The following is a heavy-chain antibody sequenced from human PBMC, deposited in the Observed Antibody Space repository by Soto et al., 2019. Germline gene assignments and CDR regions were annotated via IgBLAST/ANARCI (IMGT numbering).Heavy chain of an antibody. J-gene: IGHJ5*02. CDR3: ARSGSRGHLREWFEP. CDR2: IYYNGRT. CDR1: GGSINNTNYS. Sequence: PSETLSLTCSVSGGSINNTNYSGVWIRQPPGKGLEWIGMIYYNGRTYYSESLKSRFTISVDPSKNHISLKVPSVAAADRALYSCARSGSRGHLREWFEPWGHGSLVTVSA. D-gene: IGHD3-10*01. V-gene: IGHV4-39*02.